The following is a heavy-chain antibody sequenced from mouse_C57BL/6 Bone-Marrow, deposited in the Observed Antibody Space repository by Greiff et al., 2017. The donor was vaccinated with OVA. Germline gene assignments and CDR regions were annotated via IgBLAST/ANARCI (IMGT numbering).Heavy chain of an antibody. CDR1: GYTFTDYE. J-gene: IGHJ4*01. D-gene: IGHD2-4*01. CDR2: IDPETGGT. V-gene: IGHV1-15*01. Sequence: QVQLQQSGAELVRPGASVTLSCKASGYTFTDYEMHWVKQTPVHGLEWIGAIDPETGGTAYNQKFKGKAILTADKSSSTAYMELHSRTAEASAVYYCTREGGLRHMDYWGQGTSVTVSS. CDR3: TREGGLRHMDY.